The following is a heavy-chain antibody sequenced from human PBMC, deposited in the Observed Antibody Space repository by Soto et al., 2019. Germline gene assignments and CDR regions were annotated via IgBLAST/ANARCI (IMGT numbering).Heavy chain of an antibody. CDR2: INAGNGNT. D-gene: IGHD3-3*01. CDR1: GYTFTSYA. V-gene: IGHV1-3*01. CDR3: ARAPIPYDFWRCYFFDL. Sequence: ASVKVSCKASGYTFTSYAMHWVRQAPGQRLEWMGWINAGNGNTKYSQKFQGRVTITRDTSPSTAYMELSSLRSEDTAVYYCARAPIPYDFWRCYFFDLWGQGTLVTVSS. J-gene: IGHJ4*02.